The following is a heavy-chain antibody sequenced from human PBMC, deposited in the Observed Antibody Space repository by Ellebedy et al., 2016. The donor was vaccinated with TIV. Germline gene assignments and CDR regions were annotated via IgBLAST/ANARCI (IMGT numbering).Heavy chain of an antibody. Sequence: ASVKVSCKAFGGTFSTYALNWVRQAPGQGLEWIGAFLPMFGTATSAQKFQGRVTITADESMTTAYMEVTRLRSDDTAVYYCARGFRDNEEGILDFWGQGTLVTVSS. CDR2: FLPMFGTA. CDR1: GGTFSTYA. V-gene: IGHV1-69*13. CDR3: ARGFRDNEEGILDF. J-gene: IGHJ4*02. D-gene: IGHD1-1*01.